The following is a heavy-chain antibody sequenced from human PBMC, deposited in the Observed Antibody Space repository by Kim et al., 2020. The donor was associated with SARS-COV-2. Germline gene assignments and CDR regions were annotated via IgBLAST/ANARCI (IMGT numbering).Heavy chain of an antibody. Sequence: DKRYSPSLKSRLTITKDTSKNQVVLTMTNMDPVDTATYYCAQRFGESFDYWGQGTLVIVSS. V-gene: IGHV2-5*01. D-gene: IGHD3-10*01. J-gene: IGHJ4*02. CDR3: AQRFGESFDY. CDR2: DK.